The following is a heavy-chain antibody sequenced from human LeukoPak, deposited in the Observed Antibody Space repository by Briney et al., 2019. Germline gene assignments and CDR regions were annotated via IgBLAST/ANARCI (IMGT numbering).Heavy chain of an antibody. CDR2: IIPAFGTL. V-gene: IGHV1-69*13. Sequence: SVKVSCKASGGTLRRFSVNWVRQAPGRGPEWMGGIIPAFGTLIYARDFQDRVTITADESTSTAYMELSSLRSEDTAVYYCATVFLELGGPSGFDFEAANYYFDSWGQGTLVTVSS. J-gene: IGHJ4*02. CDR1: GGTLRRFS. CDR3: ATVFLELGGPSGFDFEAANYYFDS. D-gene: IGHD5-12*01.